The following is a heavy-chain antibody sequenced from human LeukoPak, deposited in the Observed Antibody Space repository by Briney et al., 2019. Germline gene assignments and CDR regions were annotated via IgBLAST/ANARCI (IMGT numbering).Heavy chain of an antibody. Sequence: GSSVKVSCKASGGTFSSYAISWVRRAPGQGLEWMGGIIPIFGTANYAQKFQGRVTITTDESTSTAYMELSSLRSEDTAVYYCARAPYCSGGSCYSRTFDYWGQGTLVTVSS. D-gene: IGHD2-15*01. CDR2: IIPIFGTA. CDR3: ARAPYCSGGSCYSRTFDY. CDR1: GGTFSSYA. J-gene: IGHJ4*02. V-gene: IGHV1-69*05.